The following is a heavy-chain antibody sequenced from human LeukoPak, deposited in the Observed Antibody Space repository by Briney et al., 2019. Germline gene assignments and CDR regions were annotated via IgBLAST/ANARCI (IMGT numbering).Heavy chain of an antibody. CDR1: GGSISSSNW. D-gene: IGHD1-14*01. CDR2: IYHSGST. CDR3: ARAKEPYWAFDI. V-gene: IGHV4-4*02. J-gene: IGHJ3*02. Sequence: KPSETLSLTCAVSGGSISSSNWWSWVRQPPGKGLEWIGEIYHSGSTNYNPSLKSRVTISVDKSKNQFSLKLSSVTAADTAVYYCARAKEPYWAFDIWAKGQWSPSLQ.